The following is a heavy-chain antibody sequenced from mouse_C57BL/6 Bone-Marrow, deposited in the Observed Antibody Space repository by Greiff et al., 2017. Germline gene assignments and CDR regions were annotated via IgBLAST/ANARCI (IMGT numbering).Heavy chain of an antibody. V-gene: IGHV1-69*01. J-gene: IGHJ2*01. Sequence: QVQLQQPGAELVMPGASVKLSCKASGYTFTSYWMHWVKQRPGQGLEWIGEFDPSDSYTNYNQKFKGKSTLTVDKSSSTAYMQLSSLTSEDSAVYYCARTPGLRRDYWGQGTTLTVSS. CDR1: GYTFTSYW. CDR2: FDPSDSYT. D-gene: IGHD2-4*01. CDR3: ARTPGLRRDY.